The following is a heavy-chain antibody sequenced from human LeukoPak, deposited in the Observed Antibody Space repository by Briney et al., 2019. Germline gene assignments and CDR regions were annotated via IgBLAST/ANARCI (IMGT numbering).Heavy chain of an antibody. D-gene: IGHD2-2*01. CDR2: ISSSSSTI. CDR1: GFTFSSYS. V-gene: IGHV3-48*01. Sequence: GGSLRLSCAASGFTFSSYSMNWVRQAPGKGLEWVSYISSSSSTIYYADSVKGRFTISRDNAKNSLYLQMNSLRAEDTAVYYCARDSSSTSPGYWGQGTLVTVSS. CDR3: ARDSSSTSPGY. J-gene: IGHJ4*02.